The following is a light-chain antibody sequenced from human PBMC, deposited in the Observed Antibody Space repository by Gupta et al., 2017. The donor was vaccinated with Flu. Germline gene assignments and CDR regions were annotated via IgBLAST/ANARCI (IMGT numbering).Light chain of an antibody. J-gene: IGKJ2*03. V-gene: IGKV2-28*01. CDR1: QSLLHSNGYND. CDR3: MPALLTPRS. Sequence: DIEVTQAQLSLHVTPGETASISCSSSQSLLHSNGYNDFDWYLQKPGHSHQLLIYFASTRAYGVPASFRGRGSGTYFPLKISRVEADDVVVYFCMPALLTPRSFGQGTKLEIK. CDR2: FAS.